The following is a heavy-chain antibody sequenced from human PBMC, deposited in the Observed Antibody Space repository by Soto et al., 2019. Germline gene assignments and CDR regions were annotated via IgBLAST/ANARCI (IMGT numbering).Heavy chain of an antibody. Sequence: TLSLTCTVSGGSITSGGYYWSWIRQHPGKGLEWIGYMYYSGSTYYNPSLKTRVSISVDTSKNQLSLKLSSVTAADTAVYYCARSKQYHLRKILDYWGRGTLVTVSS. J-gene: IGHJ4*02. V-gene: IGHV4-31*03. CDR2: MYYSGST. D-gene: IGHD2-2*01. CDR1: GGSITSGGYY. CDR3: ARSKQYHLRKILDY.